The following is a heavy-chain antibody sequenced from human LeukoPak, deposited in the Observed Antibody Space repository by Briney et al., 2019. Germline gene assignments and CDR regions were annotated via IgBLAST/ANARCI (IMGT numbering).Heavy chain of an antibody. V-gene: IGHV1-69*06. CDR2: IIPIFGTA. J-gene: IGHJ4*02. CDR3: AKAGRRQGRALLGPFDY. D-gene: IGHD2/OR15-2a*01. Sequence: ASVKVSCKASGGTFSSYAISWVRQAPGQGLEWMGGIIPIFGTANYAQKFQGRVTITADKSTSTAYMELSSLRSEDTAVYYCAKAGRRQGRALLGPFDYWGQGTLVTVSS. CDR1: GGTFSSYA.